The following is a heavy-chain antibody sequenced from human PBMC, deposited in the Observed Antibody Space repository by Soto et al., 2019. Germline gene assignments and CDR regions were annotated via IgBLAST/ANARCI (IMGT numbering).Heavy chain of an antibody. D-gene: IGHD2-2*01. CDR3: ARGSRAGCSSTDCYRS. V-gene: IGHV4-4*02. CDR2: IYHSGNT. J-gene: IGHJ5*02. Sequence: SETLSLTCAVSGDSISSVAWWSWVRQSPGKGLQWIGEIYHSGNTRNNPSLKSRVTMSVDKSNNQFSLNWMSVTAADTATYYCARGSRAGCSSTDCYRSWGRGILVTVSS. CDR1: GDSISSVAW.